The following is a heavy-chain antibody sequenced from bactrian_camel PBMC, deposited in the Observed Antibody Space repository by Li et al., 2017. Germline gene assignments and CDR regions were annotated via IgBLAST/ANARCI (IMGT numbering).Heavy chain of an antibody. CDR3: AKSNRGNNFATMYN. Sequence: HVQLVESGGGSVQAGGSLRLSCVVQDNLYRRIPMGWFRQAPGKEREGVAAVDNDRSARYEDSVKGRFTISQDDAKNTLYLQLNSLKTEDTAMYYCAKSNRGNNFATMYNWGQGTQVTVS. CDR1: DNLYRRIP. J-gene: IGHJ4*01. D-gene: IGHD4*01. V-gene: IGHV3S53*01. CDR2: VDNDRSA.